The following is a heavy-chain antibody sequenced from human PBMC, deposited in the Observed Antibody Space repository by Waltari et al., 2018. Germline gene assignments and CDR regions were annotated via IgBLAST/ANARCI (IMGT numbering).Heavy chain of an antibody. CDR2: IHHSGST. CDR1: GGSISSDDHY. J-gene: IGHJ4*02. D-gene: IGHD3-16*02. V-gene: IGHV4-30-4*08. Sequence: QVQLQASGPGLVKPSQTLSLTCTVSGGSISSDDHYWNWIRQPPGKGLEWIGYIHHSGSTDYTPSLKRRVSISVDTSKNQLSLSVTSVTAADTAVYYCGRVVLRGHDRFFDSWGQGTLVTVSS. CDR3: GRVVLRGHDRFFDS.